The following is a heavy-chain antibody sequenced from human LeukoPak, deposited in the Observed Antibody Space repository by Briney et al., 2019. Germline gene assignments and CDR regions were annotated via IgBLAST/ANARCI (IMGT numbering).Heavy chain of an antibody. CDR3: TTESSGSLPY. V-gene: IGHV3-15*07. CDR2: IKNKADRGEI. CDR1: GFSLSDTY. D-gene: IGHD1-26*01. J-gene: IGHJ4*02. Sequence: GGSLRLSCAASGFSLSDTYIKWVRQIPGTGLEWVGLIKNKADRGEIEYAAPVKDRFTISRDDSKNTVYLQMSSLKTEDTAVYYCTTESSGSLPYWGQGTLVTVSS.